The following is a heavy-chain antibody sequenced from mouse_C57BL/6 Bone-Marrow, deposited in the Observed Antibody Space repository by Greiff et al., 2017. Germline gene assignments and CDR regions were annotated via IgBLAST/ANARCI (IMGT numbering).Heavy chain of an antibody. CDR2: IGPGSGST. Sequence: VKLQESGAELVKPGASVKISCKASGYTFPDYYINWVKQRPGQGLEWIGKIGPGSGSTYYNEKFKGKATLTADKSSSTAYMQLSSLTSEDSAVYFCARHYYGSSYEDWYFDVWGTGTTVTVSS. D-gene: IGHD1-1*01. CDR3: ARHYYGSSYEDWYFDV. V-gene: IGHV1-77*01. J-gene: IGHJ1*03. CDR1: GYTFPDYY.